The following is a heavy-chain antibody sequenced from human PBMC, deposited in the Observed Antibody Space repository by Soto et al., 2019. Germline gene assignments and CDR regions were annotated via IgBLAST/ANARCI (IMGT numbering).Heavy chain of an antibody. CDR1: GFTFSSYD. Sequence: QVQLVESGGGVVQPGRSLRLSCAASGFTFSSYDMHWVRQAPGKGLEWVAVVLYDGSNKYYADSVKGRFTISRDNSKNTRYQQMNSQRAEETAVYYCAGDRNSRPTGGGLDGGQGTLVTVSS. CDR2: VLYDGSNK. J-gene: IGHJ4*02. V-gene: IGHV3-33*01. CDR3: AGDRNSRPTGGGLD. D-gene: IGHD4-4*01.